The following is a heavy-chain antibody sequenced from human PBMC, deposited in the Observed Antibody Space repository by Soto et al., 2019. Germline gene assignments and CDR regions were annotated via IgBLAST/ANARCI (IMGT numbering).Heavy chain of an antibody. J-gene: IGHJ4*02. D-gene: IGHD2-21*02. CDR2: IRSKANSYAT. CDR1: GFTFSGSA. CDR3: TRGGEPYCGGDCSPFDY. Sequence: EVQLVESGGGLVQPGGSLKLSCAASGFTFSGSAMHWVRQASGKGLEWVGRIRSKANSYATAYAASVKGRFTISRDDSXNXXYLQMNSLKTEDTAVYYCTRGGEPYCGGDCSPFDYWGQGTLVTVSS. V-gene: IGHV3-73*02.